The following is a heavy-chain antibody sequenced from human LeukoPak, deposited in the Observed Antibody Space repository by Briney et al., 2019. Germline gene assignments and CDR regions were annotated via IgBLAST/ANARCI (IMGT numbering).Heavy chain of an antibody. J-gene: IGHJ1*01. Sequence: SETLSLTCAVYGGSFSGHYWSWIRQPPGKGLEWIGEINHSGSTNYNPSLKSQVSISVDTSKNQFSLKVSSVTAADTAVYYCASGMIPFQEWGQGTLVIVSS. CDR3: ASGMIPFQE. V-gene: IGHV4-34*01. CDR2: INHSGST. D-gene: IGHD3-22*01. CDR1: GGSFSGHY.